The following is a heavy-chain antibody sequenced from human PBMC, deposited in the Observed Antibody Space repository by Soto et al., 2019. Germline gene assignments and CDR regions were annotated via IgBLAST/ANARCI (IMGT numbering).Heavy chain of an antibody. V-gene: IGHV3-30-3*01. CDR2: VSHDESSR. D-gene: IGHD3-16*02. Sequence: PGGSLRLSCAASGFTFSRSSMHWVRQAPGKGLEWVAVVSHDESSRFYADSVKGRFTISRDNFKSTVYLQMSRLRVEDTALYYCARTTSLRLGSYPNWGQGAQVTVS. J-gene: IGHJ4*02. CDR3: ARTTSLRLGSYPN. CDR1: GFTFSRSS.